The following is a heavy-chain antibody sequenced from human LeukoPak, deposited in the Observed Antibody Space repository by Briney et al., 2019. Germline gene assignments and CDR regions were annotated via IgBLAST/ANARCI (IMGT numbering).Heavy chain of an antibody. CDR1: GYTFTGYY. J-gene: IGHJ4*02. Sequence: ASVKVSCKASGYTFTGYYMHWVRQAPGQGLEWMGWINPNSGGTNYAQKFQGWVTMTRDTSISTAYMELSRLRSDDTAVYYCARAPERYYGDYGLVDYWGQGTLVTVSS. CDR2: INPNSGGT. V-gene: IGHV1-2*04. CDR3: ARAPERYYGDYGLVDY. D-gene: IGHD4-17*01.